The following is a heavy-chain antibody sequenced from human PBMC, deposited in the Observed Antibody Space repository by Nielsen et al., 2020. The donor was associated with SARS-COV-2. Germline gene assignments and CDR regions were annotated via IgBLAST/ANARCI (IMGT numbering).Heavy chain of an antibody. V-gene: IGHV1-3*01. D-gene: IGHD6-19*01. CDR3: ARDPYNSGWFDP. Sequence: ASVKVSCKASGYIFTNYAMQWVRQAPGEGLEWMGWINGANGNTGYSQKFQGRVTITRDTSASTAFMELNSLRSEDTAVYFCARDPYNSGWFDPWGQGTLVTVSS. CDR2: INGANGNT. J-gene: IGHJ5*02. CDR1: GYIFTNYA.